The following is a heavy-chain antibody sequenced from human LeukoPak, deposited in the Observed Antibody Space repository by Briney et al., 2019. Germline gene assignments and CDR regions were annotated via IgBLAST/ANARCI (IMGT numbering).Heavy chain of an antibody. CDR1: GNTFTGYY. V-gene: IGHV1-2*02. CDR3: ARERLLWFGETKGFDY. Sequence: ASVKVSCKASGNTFTGYYMHWVRQAPGQGLEWMGWINPNSGGTNYAQKFQGRVTMTRDTSISTAYMELSRLRSDDTAVYYCARERLLWFGETKGFDYWGQGTLVTVSS. D-gene: IGHD3-10*01. CDR2: INPNSGGT. J-gene: IGHJ4*02.